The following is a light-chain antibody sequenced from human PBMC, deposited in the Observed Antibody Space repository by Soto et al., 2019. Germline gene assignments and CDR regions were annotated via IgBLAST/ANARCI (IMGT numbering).Light chain of an antibody. Sequence: DIVMTQSPDSLAVSLGERATINCKSSQSVLYSSNNKYYLAWYQQKPGQPPKLLIYWASTRESGVPDRFSGSGSGTDFTRTISSLQAEDVAVYYCQQYYSIPWTFGQGTKVEIK. CDR2: WAS. CDR1: QSVLYSSNNKYY. V-gene: IGKV4-1*01. CDR3: QQYYSIPWT. J-gene: IGKJ1*01.